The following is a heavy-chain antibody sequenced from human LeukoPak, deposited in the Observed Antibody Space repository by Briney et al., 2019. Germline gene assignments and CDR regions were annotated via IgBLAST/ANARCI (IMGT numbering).Heavy chain of an antibody. Sequence: GRSLKISCKGSGYSINNYWIGWVRQMPGKGLEYIGIIYPGDSDIRYSPSFQGLVTISADKSISTAYLQWSSLKASDTAMYYCARQEYCSGGSCYTWFDPWGQGTLVTVSS. V-gene: IGHV5-51*01. CDR1: GYSINNYW. CDR3: ARQEYCSGGSCYTWFDP. D-gene: IGHD2-15*01. J-gene: IGHJ5*02. CDR2: IYPGDSDI.